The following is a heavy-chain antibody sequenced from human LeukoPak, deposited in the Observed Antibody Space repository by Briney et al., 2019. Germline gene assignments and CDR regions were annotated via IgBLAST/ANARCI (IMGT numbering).Heavy chain of an antibody. CDR3: ARNMELDLRLRFHP. CDR1: GYTFTSYA. J-gene: IGHJ5*02. D-gene: IGHD1-7*01. CDR2: INAGNGNT. Sequence: ASVKVSCKASGYTFTSYAMHWVRQAPGQRLEWMGWINAGNGNTKYSQKFQGRVTITRDTSASTAYMELSSLRSEDTAVYYCARNMELDLRLRFHPLGQGTLVTRSS. V-gene: IGHV1-3*01.